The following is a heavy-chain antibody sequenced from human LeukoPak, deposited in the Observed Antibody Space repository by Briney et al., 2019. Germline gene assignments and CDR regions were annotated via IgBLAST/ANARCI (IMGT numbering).Heavy chain of an antibody. D-gene: IGHD6-6*01. V-gene: IGHV3-53*01. Sequence: GGSLRLSCAASGFTFSTYAMSWVRQAPGKGLEWVSVIYSGGSTYYADTVKGRFTISRDNSKNTLYLQMNSLRAEDTAVYYCAREIAYSSSTQHDNWFDPWGQGTLVTVSS. CDR3: AREIAYSSSTQHDNWFDP. CDR2: IYSGGST. CDR1: GFTFSTYA. J-gene: IGHJ5*02.